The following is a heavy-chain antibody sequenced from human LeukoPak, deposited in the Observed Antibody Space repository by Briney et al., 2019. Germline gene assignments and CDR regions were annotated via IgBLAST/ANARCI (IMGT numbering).Heavy chain of an antibody. D-gene: IGHD3-22*01. CDR2: IYTSGST. J-gene: IGHJ6*02. CDR1: GDSISGYY. Sequence: SETLSLTCTVSGDSISGYYWSWIRQPAGKGLEWIGRIYTSGSTNYNPSLKSRVTMSVDTSKNQFSLKLSSVTAADTAVYYCARDHYDSSGYSFYGMDVWGQGTTVTVSS. CDR3: ARDHYDSSGYSFYGMDV. V-gene: IGHV4-4*07.